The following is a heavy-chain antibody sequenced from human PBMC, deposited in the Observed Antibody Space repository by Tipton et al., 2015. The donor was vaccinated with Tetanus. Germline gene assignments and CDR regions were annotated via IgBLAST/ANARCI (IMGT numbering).Heavy chain of an antibody. CDR3: ANVVGWGDYFDS. J-gene: IGHJ4*02. Sequence: TLSLTCAVYGGSFSNYFWRWIRQPPGKGLDWIGEISPSGNTNYNPSLKSRVTMSIDTSERQFSLKLTSVTSADTAVYYCANVVGWGDYFDSWGQGILVTVSS. D-gene: IGHD1-26*01. V-gene: IGHV4-34*01. CDR1: GGSFSNYF. CDR2: ISPSGNT.